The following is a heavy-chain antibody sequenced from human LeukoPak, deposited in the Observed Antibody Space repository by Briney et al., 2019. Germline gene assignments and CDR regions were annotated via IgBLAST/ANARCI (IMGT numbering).Heavy chain of an antibody. J-gene: IGHJ6*02. CDR2: TIPIFGTA. CDR1: GGTFSSCA. D-gene: IGHD6-6*01. Sequence: SVNVSCKASGGTFSSCAISWVRQAPGQGLEWMGGTIPIFGTANYARKFQGRVTITADESTSTAYMELSSLRSEDTAVYYCARLDEYSSSSRYYGMDVWGQGTTVTVSS. CDR3: ARLDEYSSSSRYYGMDV. V-gene: IGHV1-69*13.